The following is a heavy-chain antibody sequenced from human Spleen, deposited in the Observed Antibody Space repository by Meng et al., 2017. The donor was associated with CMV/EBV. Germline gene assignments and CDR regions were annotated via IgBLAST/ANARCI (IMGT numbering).Heavy chain of an antibody. J-gene: IGHJ4*02. V-gene: IGHV3-23*01. D-gene: IGHD3-22*01. CDR1: GFTFGDYA. CDR2: IGGSGNDT. CDR3: ARVFFGSDYYDSNGYYFDY. Sequence: GESLKISCTASGFTFGDYAMSWVRQAPGKGLEWVSTIGGSGNDTYYADSVKGRSTISRDNSKNTLYLQMNSLRVEDTAVFYCARVFFGSDYYDSNGYYFDYWGQGTLVTVSS.